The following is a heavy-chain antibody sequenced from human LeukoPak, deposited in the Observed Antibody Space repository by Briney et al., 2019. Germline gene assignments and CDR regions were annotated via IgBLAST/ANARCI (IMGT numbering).Heavy chain of an antibody. CDR3: ASADSSGYSIFGY. J-gene: IGHJ4*02. Sequence: SETLSLTCTVSGVSISGDSWSWIRQPPGKGLEWIGYMYYNGGPTYNPSLESRVTISADTSKNQLSLKLTSVTAADTAVYYCASADSSGYSIFGYWGQGTLVTVSS. V-gene: IGHV4-59*01. CDR1: GVSISGDS. CDR2: MYYNGGP. D-gene: IGHD3-22*01.